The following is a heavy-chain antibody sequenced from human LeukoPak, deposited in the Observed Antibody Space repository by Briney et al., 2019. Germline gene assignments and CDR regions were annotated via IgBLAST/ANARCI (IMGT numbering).Heavy chain of an antibody. J-gene: IGHJ3*01. V-gene: IGHV3-48*01. Sequence: PGGSLRLSCAASGFTFSSYSMNWVRQAPGKGLEWVSYISSSSSTIYYADSVKGRFTISRDNAKNSLYLQINTLRAEDTGVYYCARGPGGAFDFWGQGAMVTVSS. CDR1: GFTFSSYS. CDR3: ARGPGGAFDF. CDR2: ISSSSSTI. D-gene: IGHD1-1*01.